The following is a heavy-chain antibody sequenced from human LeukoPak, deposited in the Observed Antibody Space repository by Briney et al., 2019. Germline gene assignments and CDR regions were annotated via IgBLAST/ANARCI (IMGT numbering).Heavy chain of an antibody. D-gene: IGHD5-12*01. CDR1: GGSISSGGYY. CDR2: IYYSGST. CDR3: ARGGYVNNWFDP. Sequence: SETLSLTCTVSGGSISSGGYYWSWIRQHPGKGLEWIGYIYYSGSTYYNPYLKSRVTISVDTSKNQFSLKLSSVTAADTAVYYCARGGYVNNWFDPWGQGTLVTVSS. J-gene: IGHJ5*02. V-gene: IGHV4-31*03.